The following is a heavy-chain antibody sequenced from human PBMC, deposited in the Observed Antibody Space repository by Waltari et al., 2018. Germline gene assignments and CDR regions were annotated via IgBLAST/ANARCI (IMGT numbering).Heavy chain of an antibody. D-gene: IGHD1-26*01. V-gene: IGHV4-59*11. Sequence: QVQLQESGPGLVKPSETLSLTCTVSGGSISSHYWSWIRQPPGKGLEWIGYIYYSGSTNYNPSLKSRVTISVDTSKNQFSLKLSSVTAADTAVYYCARVNTRSYYEEYWGQGTLVTVSS. CDR3: ARVNTRSYYEEY. CDR1: GGSISSHY. J-gene: IGHJ4*02. CDR2: IYYSGST.